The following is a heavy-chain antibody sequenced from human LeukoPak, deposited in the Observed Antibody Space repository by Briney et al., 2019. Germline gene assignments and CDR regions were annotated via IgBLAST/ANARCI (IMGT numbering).Heavy chain of an antibody. J-gene: IGHJ4*02. D-gene: IGHD3-22*01. Sequence: ASVKVSCKASGYTFTSYGISWVRQAPGQGLEWMGWISAYNGNTNYAQKLQGRVTMTTDTSTSTAYMELRSLRSDDTAVYYCARVYYYDSSGYPGYWGQGTLVTVSS. CDR3: ARVYYYDSSGYPGY. V-gene: IGHV1-18*01. CDR2: ISAYNGNT. CDR1: GYTFTSYG.